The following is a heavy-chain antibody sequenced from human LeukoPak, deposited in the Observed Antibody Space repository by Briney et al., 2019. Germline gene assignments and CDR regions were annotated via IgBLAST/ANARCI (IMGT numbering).Heavy chain of an antibody. Sequence: GGSLRLSCAASGFIFSSYGMHWVRQAPGKGLEWVAFIGYDGSNKYYADSVKGRFTISRDNSKNTLYLQMNSLRAEDTAVYYCAKDDYYDTSGYRDWGQGTLVTVSS. CDR1: GFIFSSYG. CDR3: AKDDYYDTSGYRD. V-gene: IGHV3-30*02. D-gene: IGHD3-22*01. J-gene: IGHJ4*02. CDR2: IGYDGSNK.